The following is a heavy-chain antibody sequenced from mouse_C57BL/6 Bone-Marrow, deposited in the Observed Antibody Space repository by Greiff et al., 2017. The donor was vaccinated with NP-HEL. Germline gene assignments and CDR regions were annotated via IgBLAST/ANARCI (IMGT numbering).Heavy chain of an antibody. V-gene: IGHV5-17*01. CDR2: ISSGSSTI. Sequence: EVQGVESGGGLVKPGGSLKLSCAASGFTFSDYGMHWVRQAPEKGLEWVAYISSGSSTIYYADTVKGRFTNSRDNAKNTLFLQMTSLRSEDTAMYYCARPRTAQATAWFAYWGQGTLVTVSA. CDR1: GFTFSDYG. CDR3: ARPRTAQATAWFAY. J-gene: IGHJ3*01. D-gene: IGHD3-2*02.